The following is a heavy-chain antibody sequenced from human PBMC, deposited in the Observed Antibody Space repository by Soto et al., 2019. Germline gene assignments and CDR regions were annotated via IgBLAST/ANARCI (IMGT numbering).Heavy chain of an antibody. CDR1: VFTFISYA. CDR3: AKGKPYDSSGYRPAHFDY. J-gene: IGHJ4*02. V-gene: IGHV3-23*01. CDR2: ISGSGGST. D-gene: IGHD3-22*01. Sequence: GWSLRLSCASSVFTFISYAMSWVRQAPGKGLEWVSAISGSGGSTYYADSVKGRFTISRDNSKNTLYLQMNSLRAEDTAVYYCAKGKPYDSSGYRPAHFDYWGQGTLVTVSS.